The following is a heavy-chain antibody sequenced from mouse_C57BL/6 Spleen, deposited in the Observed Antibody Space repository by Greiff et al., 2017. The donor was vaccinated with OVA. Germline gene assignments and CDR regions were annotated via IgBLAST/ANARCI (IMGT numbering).Heavy chain of an antibody. CDR1: GYAFSSYW. D-gene: IGHD1-1*01. CDR2: IYPGDGDT. V-gene: IGHV1-80*01. J-gene: IGHJ2*01. Sequence: VQLQQSGAELVKPGASVKISCKASGYAFSSYWMNWVKQRPGKGLEWIGQIYPGDGDTNYNGKFKGKATLTADKSSSTAYMQLSSLTSEDSAVYFCARKGLYYGSSFDYWGQGTTLTVSS. CDR3: ARKGLYYGSSFDY.